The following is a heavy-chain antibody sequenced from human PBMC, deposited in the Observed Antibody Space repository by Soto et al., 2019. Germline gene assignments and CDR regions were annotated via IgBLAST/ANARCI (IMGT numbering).Heavy chain of an antibody. J-gene: IGHJ4*02. CDR2: INPNSGGT. CDR3: ARGQAGYDYGGSDY. V-gene: IGHV1-2*04. Sequence: QVQLVQSGAEVKKPGASVKVSCKASGYIFTDNYIHWVRQAPGQGLEWMEWINPNSGGTNYAQKFQGWVTMTRDTSISTTYMELSRLRSDDTAVYFCARGQAGYDYGGSDYWGQGTLVTVSS. D-gene: IGHD5-12*01. CDR1: GYIFTDNY.